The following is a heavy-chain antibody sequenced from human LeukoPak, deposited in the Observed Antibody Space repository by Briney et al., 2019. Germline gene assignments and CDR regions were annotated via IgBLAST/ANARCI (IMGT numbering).Heavy chain of an antibody. J-gene: IGHJ4*02. CDR1: GGTFSGYA. D-gene: IGHD2-2*02. V-gene: IGHV1-69*01. Sequence: SVKVSCKASGGTFSGYAISWVRQAPGQGLEWMGGIIPIFGTANYAQKFQGRVTITADESTSTAYMELSSLRSEDTAVYYCARRHCSSTSCYRFFEHWGQGTLVTVSS. CDR3: ARRHCSSTSCYRFFEH. CDR2: IIPIFGTA.